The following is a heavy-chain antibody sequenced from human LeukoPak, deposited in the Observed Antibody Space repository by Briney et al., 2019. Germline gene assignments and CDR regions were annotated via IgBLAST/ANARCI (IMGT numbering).Heavy chain of an antibody. CDR1: GFTFSDYY. V-gene: IGHV3-7*01. Sequence: GGSLRLSCAASGFTFSDYYMNWVRQAPGKGLEWVANIKQDGSEKYYVDSVKGRFTISRDNAKNSLYLQMNSLRAEDTAVYYCARDSPGYCSGGSCYNWFDPWGQGTLVTVSS. J-gene: IGHJ5*02. CDR2: IKQDGSEK. CDR3: ARDSPGYCSGGSCYNWFDP. D-gene: IGHD2-15*01.